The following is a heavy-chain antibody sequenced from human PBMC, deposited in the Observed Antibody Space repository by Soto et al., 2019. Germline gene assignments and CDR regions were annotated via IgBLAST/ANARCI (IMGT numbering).Heavy chain of an antibody. CDR3: ARFRGVGATASYYYYGMDV. D-gene: IGHD1-26*01. J-gene: IGHJ6*02. V-gene: IGHV1-69*13. Sequence: GASVKVSCKASGGTFSSYAISWVRQAPGQGLEWMGGIIPILGTANYAQKFQGRVTITADESTSTAYMELSSLRSEDTAVYYCARFRGVGATASYYYYGMDVWGQGTTVTVSS. CDR1: GGTFSSYA. CDR2: IIPILGTA.